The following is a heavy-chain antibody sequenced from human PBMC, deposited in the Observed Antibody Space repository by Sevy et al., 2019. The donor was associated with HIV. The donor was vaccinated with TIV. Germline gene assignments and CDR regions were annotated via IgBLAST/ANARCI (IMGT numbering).Heavy chain of an antibody. CDR3: AGENAWGRGYS. Sequence: SETLSLTCTVSGGSITSLYWNWIRQPPGKGLEWIANIYYNGHINYNPSLKSRVTLSLVTSKNQFSLRLSSVTAADTAKYYCAGENAWGRGYSWGQGTLVTVSS. J-gene: IGHJ4*02. CDR2: IYYNGHI. D-gene: IGHD1-26*01. V-gene: IGHV4-59*08. CDR1: GGSITSLY.